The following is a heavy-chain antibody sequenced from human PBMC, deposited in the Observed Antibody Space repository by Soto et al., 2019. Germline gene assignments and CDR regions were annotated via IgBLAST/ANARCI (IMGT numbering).Heavy chain of an antibody. D-gene: IGHD4-17*01. V-gene: IGHV3-23*01. CDR2: ITGTGGDT. J-gene: IGHJ3*01. Sequence: ESGGGLVQPGGSLRLSCAASGFTFNSYAMSWVRQVPGKGLEWVSSITGTGGDTYYADSVSGRFIISRDNSENTLFLQGNSLRVDDTAVYFCATYSVYGGNPRNAFDVWGQGTFITVSP. CDR1: GFTFNSYA. CDR3: ATYSVYGGNPRNAFDV.